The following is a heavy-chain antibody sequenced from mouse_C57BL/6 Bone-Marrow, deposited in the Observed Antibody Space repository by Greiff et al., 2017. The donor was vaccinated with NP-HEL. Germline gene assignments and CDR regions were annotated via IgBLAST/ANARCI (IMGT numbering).Heavy chain of an antibody. CDR2: IDPSDSYT. V-gene: IGHV1-69*01. J-gene: IGHJ1*03. CDR3: ARDYGSSYVWNVDV. CDR1: GYTFTSYW. D-gene: IGHD1-1*01. Sequence: QVQLQQPGAELVMPGASVKLSCKASGYTFTSYWMHWVKQRPGQGLEWIGEIDPSDSYTNYTQKFKGKSTLTVATSSSTAYMQLSSLTTEDSAVYDGARDYGSSYVWNVDVGGTGTTVTVSS.